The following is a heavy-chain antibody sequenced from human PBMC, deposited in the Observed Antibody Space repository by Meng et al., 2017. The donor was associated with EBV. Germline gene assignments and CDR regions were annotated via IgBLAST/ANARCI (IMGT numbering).Heavy chain of an antibody. V-gene: IGHV2-5*02. CDR3: AHSRVGATEFDY. D-gene: IGHD1-26*01. CDR1: GFSLSTSGVG. Sequence: QNTLKESCPTLVKPTQTLPLTCTFSGFSLSTSGVGVGWIRQPPGKALEWLALIYWDDDKRYSPSLKSRLTITKDTSKNQVVLTMTNMDPVDTATYYCAHSRVGATEFDYWGQGTLVTVSS. CDR2: IYWDDDK. J-gene: IGHJ4*02.